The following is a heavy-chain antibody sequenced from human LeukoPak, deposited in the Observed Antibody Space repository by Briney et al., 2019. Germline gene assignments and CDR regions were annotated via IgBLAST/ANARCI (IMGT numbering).Heavy chain of an antibody. CDR3: ARVGVSWVGFDI. CDR2: INSDGSIT. J-gene: IGHJ3*02. V-gene: IGHV3-74*01. CDR1: GFTFSTYW. Sequence: GGSLRLSCAASGFTFSTYWIYWVRQGPVKGLVWVSRINSDGSITDYGDSVKGRFTISRDNAKNTVYLQMNSLRAEDTAVYYCARVGVSWVGFDIWGQGTTVTVPS. D-gene: IGHD3-16*01.